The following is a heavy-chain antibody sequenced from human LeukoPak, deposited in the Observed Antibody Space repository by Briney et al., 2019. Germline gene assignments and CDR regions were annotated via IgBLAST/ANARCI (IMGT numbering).Heavy chain of an antibody. V-gene: IGHV3-53*01. CDR2: IYSGGNT. CDR1: GCTVSSNY. D-gene: IGHD2-15*01. Sequence: GGSLRLSCAASGCTVSSNYMSWVRRAPGKGLEWVSVIYSGGNTYYADSVKGRFTISRDNSKNTLYLQMNSLRAEDTAVYYCASGFCSGGSCYSVYFQHWGQGTLVTVSS. CDR3: ASGFCSGGSCYSVYFQH. J-gene: IGHJ1*01.